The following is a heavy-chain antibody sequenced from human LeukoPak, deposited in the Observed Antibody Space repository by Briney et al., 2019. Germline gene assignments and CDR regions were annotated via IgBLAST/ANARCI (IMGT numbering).Heavy chain of an antibody. CDR3: ARGFYYGSGSHYYYYYGMDV. CDR1: GGSFSGYY. Sequence: PSETLSLTCAVYGGSFSGYYWTWIRQPPGKGLEWIGEINHSGSTNYTTSLKSRVTISVDTSKNQFSLKLISVNAADTAVYYCARGFYYGSGSHYYYYYGMDVWGQGTTVTVSS. J-gene: IGHJ6*02. D-gene: IGHD3-10*01. V-gene: IGHV4-34*01. CDR2: INHSGST.